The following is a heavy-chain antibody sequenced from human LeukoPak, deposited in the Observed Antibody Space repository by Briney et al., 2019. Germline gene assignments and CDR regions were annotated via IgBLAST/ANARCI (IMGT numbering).Heavy chain of an antibody. Sequence: ASVKVSCKASGYTFTSYGISWARQAPGQGLEWMGWISAYNGNTNYAQKLQGRVTMTTDTSTSTAYMELRSLRSDDTAVYYCARADPALPTANWFDPWGQGTLVTVSS. CDR1: GYTFTSYG. CDR3: ARADPALPTANWFDP. D-gene: IGHD5-18*01. V-gene: IGHV1-18*01. J-gene: IGHJ5*02. CDR2: ISAYNGNT.